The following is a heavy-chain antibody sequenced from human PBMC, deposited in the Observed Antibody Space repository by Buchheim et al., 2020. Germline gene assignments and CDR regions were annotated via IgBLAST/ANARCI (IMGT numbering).Heavy chain of an antibody. V-gene: IGHV3-33*01. CDR3: ARGGYYESRGYYPFDC. Sequence: QVQLVESGGGVVQPGRSLRLSCAASGFTFSSYGMHWVRQTPGKGLEWVAVIWYDGRKKYYADSVKGRITISRDNSKNTLYLQMNSLRAGDTAMYYCARGGYYESRGYYPFDCWGQGTL. J-gene: IGHJ4*02. CDR2: IWYDGRKK. D-gene: IGHD3-22*01. CDR1: GFTFSSYG.